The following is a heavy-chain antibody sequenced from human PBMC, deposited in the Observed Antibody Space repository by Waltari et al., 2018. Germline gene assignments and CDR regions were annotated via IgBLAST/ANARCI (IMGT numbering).Heavy chain of an antibody. V-gene: IGHV1-69*10. Sequence: QVQLVQSGAEVKKPGSSVKVSCKASGGTFSSYAISWVRQAPGQGLEWMGGIIPILGIANDDQKFQGRVTMTADKAKSTAYRERSSLRSEDTAVYYGARYADPSPGGWFDPWGQGTLVTVSS. CDR1: GGTFSSYA. CDR2: IIPILGIA. CDR3: ARYADPSPGGWFDP. D-gene: IGHD2-8*01. J-gene: IGHJ5*02.